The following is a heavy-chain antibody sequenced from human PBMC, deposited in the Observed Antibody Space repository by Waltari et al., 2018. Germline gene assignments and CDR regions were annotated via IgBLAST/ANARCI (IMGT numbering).Heavy chain of an antibody. D-gene: IGHD3-22*01. Sequence: QVQLQESGPGLVKPSETLSLTCTVSGGSISSYYWSWIRQPAGKGLEWIGRIYTSWSTNYNPSLKSRVTMSVDTSKNQFSLKLSSVTAADTAVYYCARDSYYYDSSLGDPWGQGTLVTVSS. V-gene: IGHV4-4*07. CDR1: GGSISSYY. CDR2: IYTSWST. J-gene: IGHJ5*02. CDR3: ARDSYYYDSSLGDP.